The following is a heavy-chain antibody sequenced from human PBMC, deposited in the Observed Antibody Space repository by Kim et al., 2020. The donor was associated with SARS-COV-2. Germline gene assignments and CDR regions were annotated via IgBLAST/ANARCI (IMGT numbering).Heavy chain of an antibody. CDR2: IIPILGIA. V-gene: IGHV1-69*04. D-gene: IGHD6-6*01. J-gene: IGHJ6*03. CDR1: GGTFSSYA. CDR3: ARVRCSSSPYYYYYYVDV. Sequence: SVKVSCKASGGTFSSYAISWVRQAPGQGLEWMGRIIPILGIANYAQKFQGRVTITADKSTSTAYMELSSLRSEDTAVYYCARVRCSSSPYYYYYYVDVWGKETADTVSS.